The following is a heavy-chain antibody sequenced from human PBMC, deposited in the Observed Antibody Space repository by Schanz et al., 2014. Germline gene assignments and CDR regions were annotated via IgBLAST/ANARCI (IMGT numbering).Heavy chain of an antibody. Sequence: EVKLVESGGAVVRPGGSLRLSCAASGFTFEDYTIHWVRQRLGNGLEWVGRISWHGDDTDYADSVKDRFTISRDNSKGSLYLHIDRLRAEDRACYCCTKDSGLTYFDSWVQGTLVAVSS. V-gene: IGHV3-43*01. CDR3: TKDSGLTYFDS. CDR1: GFTFEDYT. J-gene: IGHJ4*02. CDR2: ISWHGDDT.